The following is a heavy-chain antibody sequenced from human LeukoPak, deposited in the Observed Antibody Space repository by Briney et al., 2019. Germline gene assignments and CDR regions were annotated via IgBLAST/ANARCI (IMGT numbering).Heavy chain of an antibody. CDR1: VFIHRSHW. CDR3: ARDPGGGGAKGHNWFDP. J-gene: IGHJ5*02. Sequence: GGCLSLSCATCVFIHRSHWTHCVRPPRARERVRVYRITCYGRSKLYADSVRDRFTHYRHNAKNTLYLQMNSLRAEDTAEYYCARDPGGGGAKGHNWFDPWGQGTLVTVSS. CDR2: ITCYGRSK. D-gene: IGHD2-21*01. V-gene: IGHV3-74*01.